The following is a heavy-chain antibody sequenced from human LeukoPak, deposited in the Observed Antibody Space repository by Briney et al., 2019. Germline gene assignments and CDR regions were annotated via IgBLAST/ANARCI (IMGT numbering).Heavy chain of an antibody. Sequence: PSETLSLTCAVYGGSFSGYYWSWIRQPPGKGLEWIGEINHSGSTNYNPSLKSRVTISVDRSKNQFSLKLSSVTAADTAVYYCARGVTPPHYYFDYWGQGTLVTVSS. V-gene: IGHV4-34*01. CDR1: GGSFSGYY. J-gene: IGHJ4*02. D-gene: IGHD4-23*01. CDR2: INHSGST. CDR3: ARGVTPPHYYFDY.